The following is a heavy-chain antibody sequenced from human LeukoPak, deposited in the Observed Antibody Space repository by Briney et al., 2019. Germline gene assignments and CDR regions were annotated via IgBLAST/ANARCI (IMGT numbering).Heavy chain of an antibody. Sequence: PGGSLRLSCTASGFTFGDYAMSWVRQAPGKGLEWVGFIRSKAYGGTTEYAASVKGRFTISRDDSKSIAYLQMNSLKTEDTAVYYCTTDVADIVLVQPRSEYFQHWGQGTLVTVSS. D-gene: IGHD2-2*01. CDR1: GFTFGDYA. CDR3: TTDVADIVLVQPRSEYFQH. V-gene: IGHV3-49*04. J-gene: IGHJ1*01. CDR2: IRSKAYGGTT.